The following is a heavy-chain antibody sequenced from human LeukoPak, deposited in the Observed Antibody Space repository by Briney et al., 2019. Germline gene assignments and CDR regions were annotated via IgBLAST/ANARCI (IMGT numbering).Heavy chain of an antibody. Sequence: PSETLSLTCTVSGGSISSSSYYWGWIRQPPGKGLEWIGGIYYSGSTYYNPSLKSRVTISVDTSKNQFSLKLSSVTAADTAVYYCARQGAVAGSAFDYWGQGTLGTVSS. D-gene: IGHD6-19*01. V-gene: IGHV4-39*01. CDR2: IYYSGST. CDR1: GGSISSSSYY. J-gene: IGHJ4*02. CDR3: ARQGAVAGSAFDY.